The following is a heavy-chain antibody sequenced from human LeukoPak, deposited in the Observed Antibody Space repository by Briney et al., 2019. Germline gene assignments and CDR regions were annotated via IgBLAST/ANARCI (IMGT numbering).Heavy chain of an antibody. V-gene: IGHV4-59*01. CDR1: GGSLSGFY. Sequence: SETLSLTCTVSGGSLSGFYWNWIRQPPGKGLEWIGYVYYSGNTNYNPSLKSRVTISLDTSKNQFSLKLRSVTAADTAVYYCARAGPIAVAGTFYFDYWGQGTLVTVSS. CDR2: VYYSGNT. CDR3: ARAGPIAVAGTFYFDY. D-gene: IGHD6-19*01. J-gene: IGHJ4*02.